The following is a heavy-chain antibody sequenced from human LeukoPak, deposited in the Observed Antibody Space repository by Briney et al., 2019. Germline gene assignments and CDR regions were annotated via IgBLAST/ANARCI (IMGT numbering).Heavy chain of an antibody. CDR2: ISGSGGST. Sequence: PWGSLRLSFAASGFTFSSYAMSWVRQAPGKGLEWVSAISGSGGSTYYADSVKGRLTISRDNSKNTLYLQMNSLRAEDTAVYYCAKDQRYYDILTGYPGDWGQGTLVTVSS. J-gene: IGHJ4*02. CDR3: AKDQRYYDILTGYPGD. CDR1: GFTFSSYA. V-gene: IGHV3-23*01. D-gene: IGHD3-9*01.